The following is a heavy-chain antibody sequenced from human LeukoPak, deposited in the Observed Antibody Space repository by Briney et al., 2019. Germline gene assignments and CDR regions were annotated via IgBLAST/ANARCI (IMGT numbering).Heavy chain of an antibody. V-gene: IGHV4-4*07. CDR3: ESSGYGDY. J-gene: IGHJ4*02. Sequence: SETLSLTCTVPGDSIRNYYWSWIRQPAGKGLEWIGRMYGSGSAEYNPSLKSRVTISVDTSKNQFSLKLNSVTAADTAVYYCESSGYGDYWGQGTLVTVSS. CDR1: GDSIRNYY. D-gene: IGHD5-12*01. CDR2: MYGSGSA.